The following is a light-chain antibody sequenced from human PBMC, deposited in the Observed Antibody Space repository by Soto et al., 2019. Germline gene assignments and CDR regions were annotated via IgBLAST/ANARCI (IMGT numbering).Light chain of an antibody. J-gene: IGLJ1*01. CDR1: SSDVGGYNY. CDR2: EVS. V-gene: IGLV2-14*01. CDR3: SSYTSSSTLYV. Sequence: QSVMTQPASGSGSPGQSITISCTGTSSDVGGYNYVSWYQQHPGKAPKLMIYEVSNRPSGVSNLFSGSKSGNTASLTISGLQAEDEADYYCSSYTSSSTLYVFGTGTKVTVL.